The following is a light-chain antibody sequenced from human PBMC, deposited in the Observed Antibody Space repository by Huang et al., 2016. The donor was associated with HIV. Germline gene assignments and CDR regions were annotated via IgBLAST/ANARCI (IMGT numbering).Light chain of an antibody. V-gene: IGKV2-29*02. CDR1: QSLLHSDGKTY. CDR2: EVS. CDR3: RKGKHLSSP. J-gene: IGKJ4*01. Sequence: NQTPLSLSVTPGQPASISCKSSQSLLHSDGKTYLYWYVQKPGHSPQLLIYEVSNRVSGVADRFIGSGSGKSFTLMISRVEADDGGVYYCRKGKHLSSPVGGGTKIEI.